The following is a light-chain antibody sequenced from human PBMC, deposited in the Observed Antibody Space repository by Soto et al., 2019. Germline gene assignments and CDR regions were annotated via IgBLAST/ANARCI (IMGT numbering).Light chain of an antibody. J-gene: IGKJ1*01. CDR2: GAS. CDR1: QSISSSY. V-gene: IGKV3-20*01. Sequence: EIVLTQSPGTLSLSPGERATLSCRASQSISSSYLAWYQQKPGQAPRLLIYGASSRAVGIPDNFSGSGSGTDFTLTISRLEPEDLAVYYCQQYGTSPWTFGQGTKVEIK. CDR3: QQYGTSPWT.